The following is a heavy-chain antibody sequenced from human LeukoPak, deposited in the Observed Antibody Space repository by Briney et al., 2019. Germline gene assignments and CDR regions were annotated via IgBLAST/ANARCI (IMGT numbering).Heavy chain of an antibody. J-gene: IGHJ4*02. CDR3: ARESIAVAGAPFDY. V-gene: IGHV3-48*03. D-gene: IGHD6-19*01. CDR2: ISSGSTI. Sequence: GGSLRLSRAASGFTFSSYEMNWVRQAPGKGLEWVSYISSGSTIYDADSVKGRFTISRDNAKNSLYLQMNSLRAEDTAVYYCARESIAVAGAPFDYWGQGTLVTVSS. CDR1: GFTFSSYE.